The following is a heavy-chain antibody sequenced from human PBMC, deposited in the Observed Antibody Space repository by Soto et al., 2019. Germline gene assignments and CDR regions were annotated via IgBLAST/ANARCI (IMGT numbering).Heavy chain of an antibody. Sequence: SETLSLTCAVSGGSISRGGYSWSWIRQPPGKGLECIGYISHSGSTYYNPSLKSRVTISVDRSKNQFSLKLSSVTAADTAVYYCARGAAMVAYWVQGTLVTVSS. J-gene: IGHJ4*02. CDR3: ARGAAMVAY. CDR2: ISHSGST. D-gene: IGHD5-18*01. CDR1: GGSISRGGYS. V-gene: IGHV4-30-2*01.